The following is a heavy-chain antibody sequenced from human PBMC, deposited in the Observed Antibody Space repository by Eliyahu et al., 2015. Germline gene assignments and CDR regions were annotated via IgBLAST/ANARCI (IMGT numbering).Heavy chain of an antibody. V-gene: IGHV3-7*01. CDR3: ASVYGDYFDY. D-gene: IGHD4-17*01. CDR2: IKQDGSEK. Sequence: EVQLVESGGXLVQPXXXLRXSCXASGFTFSSYWMSWVRQAPGKGLEWVANIKQDGSEKYYVDSVKGRFTISRDNAKNSLYLQMNSLRAEDTAVYYCASVYGDYFDYWGQGTLVTVSS. CDR1: GFTFSSYW. J-gene: IGHJ4*02.